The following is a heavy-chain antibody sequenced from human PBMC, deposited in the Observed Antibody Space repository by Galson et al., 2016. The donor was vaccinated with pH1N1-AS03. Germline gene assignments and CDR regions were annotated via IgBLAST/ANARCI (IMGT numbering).Heavy chain of an antibody. CDR2: IYHSGST. V-gene: IGHV4-4*02. D-gene: IGHD5-24*01. CDR1: GGSISSSTW. CDR3: AKPHDYNEYEGGFDI. J-gene: IGHJ3*02. Sequence: SETLSLTCVVSGGSISSSTWWSWVRQSPRKGLGWIGEIYHSGSTNYNPSLKSRVTMSVDKSKNQFSLKLNSVTAADTAVYYCAKPHDYNEYEGGFDIWGQGTRVTVSS.